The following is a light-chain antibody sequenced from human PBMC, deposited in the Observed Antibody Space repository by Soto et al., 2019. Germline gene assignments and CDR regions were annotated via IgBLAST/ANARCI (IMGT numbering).Light chain of an antibody. CDR3: SSYTSSSTV. J-gene: IGLJ3*02. CDR1: SSDVGGYNY. Sequence: QSALTQPASVSGSPGQSITISCTGTSSDVGGYNYVSWYQQHPGKAPKLMIYEVSNRPSGVSNRFSSSKSGNTASLTISGLQAEDEADYYCSSYTSSSTVFGGGTKLTVL. CDR2: EVS. V-gene: IGLV2-14*01.